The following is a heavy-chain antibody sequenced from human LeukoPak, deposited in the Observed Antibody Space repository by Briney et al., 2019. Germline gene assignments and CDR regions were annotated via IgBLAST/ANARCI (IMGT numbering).Heavy chain of an antibody. CDR1: GFTLRSYW. D-gene: IGHD6-13*01. Sequence: GGSLRLSCAASGFTLRSYWMHWVRQGPGKGLVWVSRINSDGSGTNYADSVKGRFTISRDNAKNTLYLQMNSLRAEDTAVYYCARSLAAAGTAAYYSMDVWGQGTTVTVSS. CDR2: INSDGSGT. J-gene: IGHJ6*02. V-gene: IGHV3-74*01. CDR3: ARSLAAAGTAAYYSMDV.